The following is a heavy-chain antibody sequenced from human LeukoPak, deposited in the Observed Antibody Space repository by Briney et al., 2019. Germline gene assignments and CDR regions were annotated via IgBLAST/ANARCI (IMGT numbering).Heavy chain of an antibody. J-gene: IGHJ5*01. Sequence: GGSLRLSCAASGFTFSSYAMSWVRQAPGKGLEWVSGINWNGSSTGYADSVKGRFTMSRDNAKNSLYLQMNSLRAEDTALYYCARESPVLRYFDWLSWFDSWGQGTLVTVSS. CDR3: ARESPVLRYFDWLSWFDS. V-gene: IGHV3-20*04. CDR2: INWNGSST. D-gene: IGHD3-9*01. CDR1: GFTFSSYA.